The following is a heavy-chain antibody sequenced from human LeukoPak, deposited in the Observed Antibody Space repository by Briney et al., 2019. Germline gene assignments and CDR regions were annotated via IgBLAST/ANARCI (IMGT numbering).Heavy chain of an antibody. J-gene: IGHJ2*01. CDR1: GFTFSSYG. Sequence: GGSLRLSCAASGFTFSSYGMSWVRQAPGKGLEWASSISGSGGSTFYADSVKGRFTISRDNSKNALYLQMNSLRAEDTAVYYCVKDAFGVAGTSWYFDLWGRGTLVTVSS. V-gene: IGHV3-23*01. CDR3: VKDAFGVAGTSWYFDL. CDR2: ISGSGGST. D-gene: IGHD6-19*01.